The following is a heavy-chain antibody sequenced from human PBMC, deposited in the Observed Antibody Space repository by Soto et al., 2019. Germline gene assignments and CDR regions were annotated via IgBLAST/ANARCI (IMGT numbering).Heavy chain of an antibody. D-gene: IGHD3-10*01. CDR3: ASVRLLWFGEFYYYYYGMDV. V-gene: IGHV4-4*02. CDR2: IYHSGST. Sequence: QVQLQESGPGLVKPSGTLSLTCAVSGGSISSSNWWSWVRQPPGKGLEWIGEIYHSGSTNYNPSLKSRVTISVDKSKNQFSLKLSSVTAADTAVYYCASVRLLWFGEFYYYYYGMDVWGQGTTVTVSS. J-gene: IGHJ6*02. CDR1: GGSISSSNW.